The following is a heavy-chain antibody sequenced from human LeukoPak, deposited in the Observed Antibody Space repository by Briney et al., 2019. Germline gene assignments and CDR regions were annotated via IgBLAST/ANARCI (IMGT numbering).Heavy chain of an antibody. Sequence: ASVKVSCKASGYTFTSYGISWVRQAPRQGLEWMGWISAYNGNTNYAQKLQGRVTMTTDTSTSTAYMELRSLRSDDTAVYYCARDRAYYDILTGYSLTVWGQGTTVTVSS. CDR1: GYTFTSYG. CDR3: ARDRAYYDILTGYSLTV. CDR2: ISAYNGNT. J-gene: IGHJ6*02. V-gene: IGHV1-18*01. D-gene: IGHD3-9*01.